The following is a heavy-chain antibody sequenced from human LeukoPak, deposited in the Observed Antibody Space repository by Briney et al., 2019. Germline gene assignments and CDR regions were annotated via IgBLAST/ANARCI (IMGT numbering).Heavy chain of an antibody. J-gene: IGHJ4*02. CDR3: ARRTPYSGSYIFDY. Sequence: SETQSLTCTVSGGSISSGSYYWAWIRQPPGKGLEWIGSIYYSGTTYYNPSLKSRVTISADTSKNQISLKLSSVTAADTAVYYCARRTPYSGSYIFDYWGQGTLVTVSS. CDR2: IYYSGTT. V-gene: IGHV4-39*01. CDR1: GGSISSGSYY. D-gene: IGHD1-26*01.